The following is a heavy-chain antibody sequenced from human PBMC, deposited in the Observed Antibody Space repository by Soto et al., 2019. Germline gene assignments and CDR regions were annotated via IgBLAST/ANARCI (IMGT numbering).Heavy chain of an antibody. Sequence: SETLSLTCTISGGSISSYYWSWIRQPPGKGLEWIGYIYYSGSTNYNPSLKSRVTISVDTSKNQFSLKLSSVTAADTAVYYCARGGLQSEDYWGQGTLVTVSS. D-gene: IGHD1-1*01. J-gene: IGHJ4*02. CDR3: ARGGLQSEDY. CDR2: IYYSGST. V-gene: IGHV4-59*01. CDR1: GGSISSYY.